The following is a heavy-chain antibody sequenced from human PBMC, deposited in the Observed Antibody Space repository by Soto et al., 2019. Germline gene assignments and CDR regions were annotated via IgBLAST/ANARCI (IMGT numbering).Heavy chain of an antibody. J-gene: IGHJ6*02. V-gene: IGHV1-18*01. CDR2: ISAYNGNT. CDR1: GYTFTSYG. D-gene: IGHD2-2*01. Sequence: ASVKVSCKASGYTFTSYGISWVRQAPGQGLEWMGWISAYNGNTNYAQKLQGRVTMTTDTSTSTAYMELRSLRSDDTAVYYCARGGYCSSTRCENGYYYYGMDVWGQGTTVTVSS. CDR3: ARGGYCSSTRCENGYYYYGMDV.